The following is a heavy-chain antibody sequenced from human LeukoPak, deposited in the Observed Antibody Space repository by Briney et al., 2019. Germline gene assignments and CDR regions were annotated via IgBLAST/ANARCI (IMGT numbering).Heavy chain of an antibody. V-gene: IGHV3-23*01. Sequence: PGGSLRLSCEASGFTFSSYAVTWVRQAPGKGLEWVSGITGSGDTTFYADSVKGRFTISRDNSKNTLYLQMNSLRDEDTAVYYCARQWLGLEGFDYWGQGTLVTVSS. CDR1: GFTFSSYA. J-gene: IGHJ4*02. CDR3: ARQWLGLEGFDY. D-gene: IGHD6-19*01. CDR2: ITGSGDTT.